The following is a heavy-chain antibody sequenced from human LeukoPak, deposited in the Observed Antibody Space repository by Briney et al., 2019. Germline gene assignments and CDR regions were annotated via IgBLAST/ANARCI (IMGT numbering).Heavy chain of an antibody. Sequence: PSETLSLTCTVSGGSISSSSYYWGWIRQPPGKGLEWIGSIYYRGSLYYNPSLKSQLTISVDTSNNQFSLKLSSVTAADTAVYYCARSAGVVVVVAATGNWFDPWGQGTLVTVSS. CDR3: ARSAGVVVVVAATGNWFDP. D-gene: IGHD2-15*01. CDR2: IYYRGSL. CDR1: GGSISSSSYY. J-gene: IGHJ5*02. V-gene: IGHV4-39*01.